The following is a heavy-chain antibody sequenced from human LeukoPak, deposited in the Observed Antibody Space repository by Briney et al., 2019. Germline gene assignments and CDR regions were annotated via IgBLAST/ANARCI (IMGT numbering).Heavy chain of an antibody. CDR3: ASQLEWELPWLDY. CDR1: GFTFSSYW. Sequence: GGSLRLSRAASGFTFSSYWMSWVRQAPGKGLEWVANIKQDGSEKYYVDSVKGRFTISRDNAKNSLYLQMNSLRAEDTAVYYCASQLEWELPWLDYWGQGTLVTVSS. CDR2: IKQDGSEK. V-gene: IGHV3-7*01. D-gene: IGHD1-26*01. J-gene: IGHJ4*02.